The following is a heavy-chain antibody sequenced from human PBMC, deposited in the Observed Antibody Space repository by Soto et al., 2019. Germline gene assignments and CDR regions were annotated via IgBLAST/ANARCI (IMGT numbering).Heavy chain of an antibody. CDR3: ARSYYDILTGPDY. D-gene: IGHD3-9*01. J-gene: IGHJ4*02. CDR1: GFTVSSNY. CDR2: IYSGGST. V-gene: IGHV3-66*01. Sequence: PGGSLRLSCAASGFTVSSNYMSWVRQAPGKGLEWVSVIYSGGSTYYADSVKGRFTISRDNSKNTLYLQMNSLRAEDTAVYYCARSYYDILTGPDYWGQGTLVTVSS.